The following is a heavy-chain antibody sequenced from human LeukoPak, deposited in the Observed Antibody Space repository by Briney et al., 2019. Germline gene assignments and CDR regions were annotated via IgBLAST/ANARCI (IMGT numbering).Heavy chain of an antibody. CDR2: IYNSGGT. J-gene: IGHJ4*02. V-gene: IGHV4-59*08. Sequence: SETLSLTCTVSGGSVSSYYWNWIRQPPGKGLEWIGYIYNSGGTNYNPSLKSRVTISVDTSKNQLSLKLSSVTAADTAVYFCAAGYGGFDFWGQGTLVTVSS. CDR1: GGSVSSYY. CDR3: AAGYGGFDF. D-gene: IGHD4-23*01.